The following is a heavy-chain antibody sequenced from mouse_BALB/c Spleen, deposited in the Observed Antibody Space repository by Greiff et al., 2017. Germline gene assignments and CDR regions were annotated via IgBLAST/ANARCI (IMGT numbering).Heavy chain of an antibody. CDR3: ARNYYGSSYVEFDD. D-gene: IGHD1-1*01. Sequence: VQLKQSGAELVKPGASVKLSCTASGFNIKDTYMHWVKQRPEQGLEWIGRIDPANGNTKYDPKFQGKATITADTSSNTAYLQLSSLTSEDTAVYYCARNYYGSSYVEFDDWGQGTTLTVSS. CDR2: IDPANGNT. CDR1: GFNIKDTY. J-gene: IGHJ2*01. V-gene: IGHV14-3*02.